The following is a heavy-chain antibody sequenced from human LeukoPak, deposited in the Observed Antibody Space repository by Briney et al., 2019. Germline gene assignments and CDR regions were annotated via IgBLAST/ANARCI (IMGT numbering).Heavy chain of an antibody. Sequence: ASLKVSCKASGYTFIDYYIYWVRQAPVHGLEWMGWINPNSGGTKYAQKFQGRVTMTRDTSISTAYMELSRLRFDDTAVYYCATSYYFDSSGYYGCDSWGQGTLVTVSS. CDR3: ATSYYFDSSGYYGCDS. V-gene: IGHV1-2*02. J-gene: IGHJ5*01. CDR1: GYTFIDYY. D-gene: IGHD3-22*01. CDR2: INPNSGGT.